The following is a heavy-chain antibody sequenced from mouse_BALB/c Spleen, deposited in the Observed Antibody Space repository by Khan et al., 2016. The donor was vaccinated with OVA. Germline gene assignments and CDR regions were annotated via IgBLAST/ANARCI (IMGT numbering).Heavy chain of an antibody. J-gene: IGHJ4*01. CDR1: GFSLSRYN. V-gene: IGHV2-6-4*01. CDR3: ARAYYRYDGYYAMDY. Sequence: VQLQESGPGLVAPSQSLSITCTVSGFSLSRYNIHWVRQPPGKGLVWLGMIWGGGDTDYNSTLKSRLSISKDNSKSQVFLKMNKLQTDDTAMYYCARAYYRYDGYYAMDYWGQGTSVTVSS. CDR2: IWGGGDT. D-gene: IGHD2-14*01.